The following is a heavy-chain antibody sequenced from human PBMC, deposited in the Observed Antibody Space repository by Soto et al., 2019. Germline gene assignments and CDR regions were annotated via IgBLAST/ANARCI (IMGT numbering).Heavy chain of an antibody. Sequence: GSLRLSCAASAFTFSNYGMHWVRQAPGKGLEWVAVISNDGSDKYYADSVKGRFTVSRDNSKDTLYLQMNSLRTEDTAVYYCARDASRSGSYKHYWGQGTLVTVSS. D-gene: IGHD1-26*01. CDR3: ARDASRSGSYKHY. CDR1: AFTFSNYG. J-gene: IGHJ4*02. CDR2: ISNDGSDK. V-gene: IGHV3-30*03.